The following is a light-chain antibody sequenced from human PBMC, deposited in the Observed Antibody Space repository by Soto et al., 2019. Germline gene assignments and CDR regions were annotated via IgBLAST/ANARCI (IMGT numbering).Light chain of an antibody. Sequence: ENVFTQSPGTLCLCPGERATRSCRASQKISSYLAWYQQKPGQAPRLLIYDGSNRATGIPARFSGSESGTDFTLTISSLEPEDFAVYYCQQRSNWLTLGGGTKVDIK. CDR1: QKISSY. J-gene: IGKJ4*01. V-gene: IGKV3-11*01. CDR2: DGS. CDR3: QQRSNWLT.